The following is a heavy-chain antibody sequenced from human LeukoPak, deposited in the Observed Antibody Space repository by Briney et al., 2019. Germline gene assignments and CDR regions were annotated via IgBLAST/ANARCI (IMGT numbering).Heavy chain of an antibody. CDR1: GFTFSRHP. Sequence: GGSLRLSCAASGFTFSRHPMNWVRQAPGKGLEWVSYISPGTIYYADSVKGRFTISRDNAKNSLYLQMNSLRAEGTAVYYCTRDGRVAYEMDVWGQGTTVTVSS. CDR3: TRDGRVAYEMDV. V-gene: IGHV3-48*01. CDR2: ISPGTI. J-gene: IGHJ6*02. D-gene: IGHD2-15*01.